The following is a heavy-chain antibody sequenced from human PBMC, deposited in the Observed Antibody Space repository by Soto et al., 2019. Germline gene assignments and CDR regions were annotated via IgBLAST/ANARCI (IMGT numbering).Heavy chain of an antibody. CDR1: NESITSYY. CDR3: ARGGTGDFWSGYLPYYYYGMDV. D-gene: IGHD3-3*01. Sequence: SQIRSLACTVANESITSYYRSWIRQPPGKGLEWIGYIYYSGRTNYNPSLKSRVTISVDTSKNQFSLKLSSVTAADTAVYYCARGGTGDFWSGYLPYYYYGMDVWGQGTTVTVSS. CDR2: IYYSGRT. J-gene: IGHJ6*02. V-gene: IGHV4-59*01.